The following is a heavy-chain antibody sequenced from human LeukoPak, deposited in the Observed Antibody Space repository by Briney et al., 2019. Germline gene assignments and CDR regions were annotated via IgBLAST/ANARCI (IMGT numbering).Heavy chain of an antibody. J-gene: IGHJ4*02. CDR3: ARFASQYLSGEWHYFDY. V-gene: IGHV3-23*01. D-gene: IGHD3-10*01. Sequence: PGGSLRLSCAASGFTFSSYAMSWVPQAPGKGLEWVSAISGSGGRIYYGASGKGRFTISRDNSKNTLYLQMTSLRAEDTAVYYCARFASQYLSGEWHYFDYWGQGTLVTVSS. CDR2: ISGSGGRI. CDR1: GFTFSSYA.